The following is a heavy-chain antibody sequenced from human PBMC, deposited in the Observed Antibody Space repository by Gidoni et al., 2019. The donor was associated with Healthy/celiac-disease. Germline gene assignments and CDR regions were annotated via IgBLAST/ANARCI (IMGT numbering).Heavy chain of an antibody. CDR3: ARDLLTAVAGTDY. D-gene: IGHD6-19*01. Sequence: EVQLVASGGGLVKPGGSLRLSCAASGSTFSSSSMNWVRQAPGKGLEWVSSISSSSSYIYYSDSVKGRFTISRDNAKNSLYLQMNSLRAEDTAVYYCARDLLTAVAGTDYWGQGTLVTVSS. CDR2: ISSSSSYI. V-gene: IGHV3-21*01. CDR1: GSTFSSSS. J-gene: IGHJ4*02.